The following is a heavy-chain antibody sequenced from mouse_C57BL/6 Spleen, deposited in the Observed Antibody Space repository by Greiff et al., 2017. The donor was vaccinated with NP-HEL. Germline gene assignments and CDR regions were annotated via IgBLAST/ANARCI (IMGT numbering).Heavy chain of an antibody. J-gene: IGHJ4*01. CDR3: ARRGSSMAMEY. Sequence: EVKLVESGGGLVKPGGSLKLSCAASGFTFSDYGMHWVRQAPEKGLEWVAYISSGSSTIYYADPVKGRFTISRANAKYTLLLQMNSLGSEDTAMYYCARRGSSMAMEYWGQGTSVTVSS. D-gene: IGHD2-1*01. CDR1: GFTFSDYG. V-gene: IGHV5-17*01. CDR2: ISSGSSTI.